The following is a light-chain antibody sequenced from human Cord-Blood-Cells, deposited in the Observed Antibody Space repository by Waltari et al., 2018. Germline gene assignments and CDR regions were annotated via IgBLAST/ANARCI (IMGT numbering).Light chain of an antibody. CDR3: CSYAGSSTWV. J-gene: IGLJ3*02. CDR1: SSDGGSSNL. V-gene: IGLV2-23*01. Sequence: QSALPQPAAVSGSPGQSITISCTGTSSDGGSSNLVSWYLQHPGKAPKLMIYEGSKRPSGVSNRFSGSKSGNTASLTISGLQAEDEADYYCCSYAGSSTWVFGGGTKLTVL. CDR2: EGS.